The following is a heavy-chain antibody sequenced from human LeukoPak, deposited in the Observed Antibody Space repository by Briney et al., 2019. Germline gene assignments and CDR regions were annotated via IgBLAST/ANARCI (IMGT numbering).Heavy chain of an antibody. D-gene: IGHD4-17*01. CDR1: GGSISSYY. CDR2: THYSGST. CDR3: ARVSLYDDYRHH. Sequence: SETLSLTCTVSGGSISSYYWSWLRQPPGKGLEYIGYTHYSGSTNYNPSLKSRVTISLDTSGNQFSLKLSSVTAADTAVYYCARVSLYDDYRHHWGQGTLVTVSS. V-gene: IGHV4-59*08. J-gene: IGHJ4*02.